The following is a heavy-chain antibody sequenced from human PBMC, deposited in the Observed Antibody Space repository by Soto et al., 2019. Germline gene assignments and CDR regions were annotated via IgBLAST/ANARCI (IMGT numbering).Heavy chain of an antibody. V-gene: IGHV3-23*01. CDR3: AKDADFDTRNLHH. CDR1: GFTFSSYP. CDR2: IGGSGTGFNT. J-gene: IGHJ5*02. D-gene: IGHD3-22*01. Sequence: EVQLLESGGGLVRPGGSLRLSCAASGFTFSSYPMKWVRQGPGKGLEWVSTIGGSGTGFNTDYADSVKGRFIISRDNSKNTVYLQMNSLRTEDTALYYCAKDADFDTRNLHHWGQGTLVTVSS.